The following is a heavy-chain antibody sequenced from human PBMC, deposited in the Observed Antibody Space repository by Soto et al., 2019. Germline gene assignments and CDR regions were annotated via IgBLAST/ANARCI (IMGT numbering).Heavy chain of an antibody. D-gene: IGHD3-10*01. CDR2: INHSGST. CDR3: ARGGSWFGELLYGTLDY. J-gene: IGHJ4*02. V-gene: IGHV4-34*01. CDR1: GGSFSGYY. Sequence: QVQLQQWGAGLLKPSETLSLTCAVYGGSFSGYYWSWIRQPPGKGLEWIGEINHSGSTNYNPSLKSRVTISVDTSKNQFSLKLSSVTAAVTAVYYCARGGSWFGELLYGTLDYWGQGTLVTFAS.